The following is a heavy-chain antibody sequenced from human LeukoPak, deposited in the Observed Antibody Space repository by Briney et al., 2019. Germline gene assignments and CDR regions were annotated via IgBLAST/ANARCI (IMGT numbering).Heavy chain of an antibody. CDR3: ARSRLAAAGSVDYFDY. D-gene: IGHD6-13*01. V-gene: IGHV3-48*01. Sequence: GGSLRLSCAASGFAFSSYSMNWVRQAPGKGLEWVSYISSSSSTIYYADSVKGRFTTSRDNAKNSLYLQMNSLRAEDTAVYYCARSRLAAAGSVDYFDYWGQGTLVTVSS. CDR1: GFAFSSYS. CDR2: ISSSSSTI. J-gene: IGHJ4*02.